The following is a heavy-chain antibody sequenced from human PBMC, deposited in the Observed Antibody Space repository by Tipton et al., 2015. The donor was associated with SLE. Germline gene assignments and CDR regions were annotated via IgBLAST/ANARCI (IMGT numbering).Heavy chain of an antibody. V-gene: IGHV4-34*01. Sequence: TLSLTCAVYGGSFSGYYWSWIRQPPGKGLEWIGEINHSGSTNYNPSLKSRVTISVDTSKNQFSLKLSSVTAADTAVYYCARGRVSGYSYGNGAFDIWGQGTMVTVSS. J-gene: IGHJ3*02. D-gene: IGHD5-18*01. CDR2: INHSGST. CDR3: ARGRVSGYSYGNGAFDI. CDR1: GGSFSGYY.